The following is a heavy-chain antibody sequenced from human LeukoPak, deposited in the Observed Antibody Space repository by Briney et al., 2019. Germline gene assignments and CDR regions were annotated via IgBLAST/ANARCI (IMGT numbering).Heavy chain of an antibody. CDR2: IYSGGST. Sequence: QSGGSLRLSCAASGFAVSSNYMSWVRQAPGKGLEWVSVIYSGGSTYYADSVKGRSTTSRDNSKNTLYLQMNSLRAEDTAVYYCARSLAAAALYYYYGMDVWGQGTTVTVSS. CDR3: ARSLAAAALYYYYGMDV. J-gene: IGHJ6*02. V-gene: IGHV3-66*01. CDR1: GFAVSSNY. D-gene: IGHD6-13*01.